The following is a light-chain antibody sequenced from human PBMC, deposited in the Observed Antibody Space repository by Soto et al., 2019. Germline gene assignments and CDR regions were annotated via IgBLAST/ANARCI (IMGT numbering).Light chain of an antibody. CDR2: EVS. CDR3: CSYRSSSTLV. CDR1: SSDIGAYKY. Sequence: QSVLTQPASVSGSPGQSVTISCTGTSSDIGAYKYVSWYQHNPGKSPRLLIYEVSNRPSGVSNRFSATKSGNTASLTISGLQAEDEADYYCCSYRSSSTLVFGGGTKVTVL. J-gene: IGLJ2*01. V-gene: IGLV2-14*01.